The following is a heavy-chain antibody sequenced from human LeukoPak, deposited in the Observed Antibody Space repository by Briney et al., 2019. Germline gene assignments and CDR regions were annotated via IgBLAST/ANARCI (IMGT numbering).Heavy chain of an antibody. CDR2: IRSDGSRT. D-gene: IGHD6-25*01. Sequence: GGSLELSRAASGFTFSTYWMHWVRQAPGKGLVWVSGIRSDGSRTMYADSVKGRFTISRDNARNTLYLQVNSLRAEDTAVYYCARDSSGWGFDYWGQGTLVTVSS. CDR3: ARDSSGWGFDY. J-gene: IGHJ4*02. CDR1: GFTFSTYW. V-gene: IGHV3-74*03.